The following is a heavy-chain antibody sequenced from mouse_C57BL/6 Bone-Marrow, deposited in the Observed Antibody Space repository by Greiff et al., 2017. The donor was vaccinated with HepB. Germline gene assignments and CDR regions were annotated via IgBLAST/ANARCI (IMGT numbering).Heavy chain of an antibody. CDR2: IYPGDGDT. J-gene: IGHJ2*01. CDR3: ARRDYSDY. V-gene: IGHV1-82*01. CDR1: GYAFSSSW. Sequence: VKLMESGPELVKPGASVKISCKASGYAFSSSWMNWVKQRPGKGLEWIGRIYPGDGDTNYNGKFKGKATLTADKSSSTAYMQLSSLTSEDSAVYFCARRDYSDYWGQGTTPTVSS.